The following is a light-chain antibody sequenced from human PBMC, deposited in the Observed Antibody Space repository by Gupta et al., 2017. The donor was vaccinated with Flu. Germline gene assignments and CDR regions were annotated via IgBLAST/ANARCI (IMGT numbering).Light chain of an antibody. CDR1: QRVSSS. Sequence: EIVMTQSPVTLSVSPGERATLSCRASQRVSSSLAWYQQKPGQAPRLLIYDASTRAAGLPARFSGSGSGTEFSLTISSLQSEDVAVYYCQQYKNWPPWTFGPGTKVEI. CDR3: QQYKNWPPWT. J-gene: IGKJ1*01. V-gene: IGKV3-15*01. CDR2: DAS.